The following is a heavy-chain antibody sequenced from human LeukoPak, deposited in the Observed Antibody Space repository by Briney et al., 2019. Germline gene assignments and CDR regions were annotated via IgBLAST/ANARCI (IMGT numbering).Heavy chain of an antibody. J-gene: IGHJ4*02. CDR2: INSDGSST. CDR3: ARGAAAGTSYFDY. CDR1: GFTFSSYW. Sequence: GGSLRLSCAASGFTFSSYWMHWVRQAPGKGLVWVSRINSDGSSTTYADSVKGRFTVSRDNAKTTLYLQVNSLRAEDTAVYYCARGAAAGTSYFDYWGQGTLVTVSS. V-gene: IGHV3-74*01. D-gene: IGHD6-13*01.